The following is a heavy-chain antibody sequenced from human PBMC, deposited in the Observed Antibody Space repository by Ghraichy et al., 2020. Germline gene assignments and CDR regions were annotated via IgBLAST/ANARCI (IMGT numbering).Heavy chain of an antibody. CDR3: ARSLHLESGGYYGMDV. Sequence: ESLNISCKGSGYSFTSYWIGWVRQMPGKGLEWMGSIYAGDSDTRYSTSFQGQVTISADKSISTAYLQWSSLKASDTARYYCARSLHLESGGYYGMDVWGQGTTVTVSS. D-gene: IGHD1-1*01. CDR2: IYAGDSDT. J-gene: IGHJ6*02. V-gene: IGHV5-51*01. CDR1: GYSFTSYW.